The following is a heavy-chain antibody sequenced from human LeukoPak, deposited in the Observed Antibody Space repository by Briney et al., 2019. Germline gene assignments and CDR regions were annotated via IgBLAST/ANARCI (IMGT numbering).Heavy chain of an antibody. D-gene: IGHD3-10*01. CDR2: INHSGST. Sequence: SETLSLTCAVYGGSFSGYYWSWIRQPPGKGLEWIGEINHSGSTNYNPSLKGRVTISVDTSKNQFSLKLSSVTAADTAVYYCARRILLWFGERKKNNWFDPWGQGTLVTVSS. V-gene: IGHV4-34*01. J-gene: IGHJ5*02. CDR1: GGSFSGYY. CDR3: ARRILLWFGERKKNNWFDP.